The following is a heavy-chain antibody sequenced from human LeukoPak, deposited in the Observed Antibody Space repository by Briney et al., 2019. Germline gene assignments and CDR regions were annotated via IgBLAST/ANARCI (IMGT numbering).Heavy chain of an antibody. D-gene: IGHD4-23*01. CDR1: GFTLSSYW. CDR2: IKHDGTET. CDR3: ARGSAVVTSPSDY. J-gene: IGHJ4*02. V-gene: IGHV3-7*01. Sequence: GGSLRLSCAASGFTLSSYWMSWVRQAPGKGLEWVASIKHDGTETYFVDSVKGRFTISRDTAKNSLYLQMNSLRAEDTAVYYCARGSAVVTSPSDYWGQGTLVTVSS.